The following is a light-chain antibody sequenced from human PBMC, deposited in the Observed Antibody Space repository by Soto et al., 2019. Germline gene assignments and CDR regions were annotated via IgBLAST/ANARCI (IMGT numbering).Light chain of an antibody. J-gene: IGKJ1*01. CDR3: QQYNSYSGT. V-gene: IGKV1-5*03. CDR1: QTISSW. Sequence: DIQMTQSSSTLSESVVDSVTITCRASQTISSWLAWYQQKPGKAPKLLIYKASSLASGVPSRFRGRGSWTEFTLTISSLQTDDVSTDYCQQYNSYSGTFGQGTKVEIK. CDR2: KAS.